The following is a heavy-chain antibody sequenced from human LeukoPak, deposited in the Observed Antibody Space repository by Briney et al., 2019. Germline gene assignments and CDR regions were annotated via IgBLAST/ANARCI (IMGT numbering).Heavy chain of an antibody. CDR1: GGSINNYY. J-gene: IGHJ3*02. V-gene: IGHV4-59*01. CDR3: ARGGLFAFDI. Sequence: PSETLSLTCTVSGGSINNYYWSWIRQSPGKGLELIGYIYSTENTNYNPSLKSRVAISVDTSKNQFSLKLTSVTAADTAVFYCARGGLFAFDIWGQGTMVIVSS. CDR2: IYSTENT.